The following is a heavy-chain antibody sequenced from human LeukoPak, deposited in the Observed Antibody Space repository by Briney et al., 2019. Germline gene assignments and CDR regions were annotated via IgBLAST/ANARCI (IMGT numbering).Heavy chain of an antibody. CDR2: ISGSGGST. D-gene: IGHD3-22*01. CDR1: GFTFNTFA. CDR3: AKDRYYYDSSGYYYFDY. V-gene: IGHV3-23*01. J-gene: IGHJ4*02. Sequence: GGSLRLSCAASGFTFNTFAMIWVRQAPGKGLEWVSAISGSGGSTYYADSVKGRFTISRDNSKNTLYLQMNSLRAEDTAVYYCAKDRYYYDSSGYYYFDYWGQGTLVTVSS.